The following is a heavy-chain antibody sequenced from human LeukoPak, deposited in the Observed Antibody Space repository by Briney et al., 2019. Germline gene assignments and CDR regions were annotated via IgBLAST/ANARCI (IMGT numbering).Heavy chain of an antibody. CDR2: IIPIFGTA. J-gene: IGHJ4*02. CDR3: ARVSVDTARTIDY. D-gene: IGHD5-18*01. Sequence: ASVKVSCKASGGTFSSYAISGVRQAPGQGLEWVGGIIPIFGTANYAQKFRGRVTITADESTSTAYMELTRLRSEDPAVYYRARVSVDTARTIDYWGQGTLVTVSS. V-gene: IGHV1-69*13. CDR1: GGTFSSYA.